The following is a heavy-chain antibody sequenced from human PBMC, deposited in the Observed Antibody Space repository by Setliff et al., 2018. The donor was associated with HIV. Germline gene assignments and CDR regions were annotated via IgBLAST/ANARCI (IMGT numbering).Heavy chain of an antibody. D-gene: IGHD7-27*01. J-gene: IGHJ4*02. Sequence: SETLSLTCAVYGGSFSGYYWSWIRQPPGMGLEWIGEINQSENTNYDPSLKSRVAISADKSKNQFSLQLSSVTAADTAVYYCARGSTVWAFAHWGQGALVTVSS. V-gene: IGHV4-34*01. CDR2: INQSENT. CDR1: GGSFSGYY. CDR3: ARGSTVWAFAH.